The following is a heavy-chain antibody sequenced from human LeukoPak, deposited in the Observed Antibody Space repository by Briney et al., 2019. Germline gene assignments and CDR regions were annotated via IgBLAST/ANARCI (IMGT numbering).Heavy chain of an antibody. D-gene: IGHD3-16*01. CDR1: GGSVSSGSYY. CDR3: ARHGRQWRPWGEVY. V-gene: IGHV4-61*01. CDR2: IYYSGST. J-gene: IGHJ4*02. Sequence: SETLSLTCTVSGGSVSSGSYYWSWIRQPPGKGLEWIGYIYYSGSTNYNPSLKSRVTISVDTSKNQFSLKLSSVTAADTAVYYCARHGRQWRPWGEVYWGQGTLVTVSS.